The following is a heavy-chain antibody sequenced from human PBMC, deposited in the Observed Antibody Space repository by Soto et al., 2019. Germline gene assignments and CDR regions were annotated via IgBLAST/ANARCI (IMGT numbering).Heavy chain of an antibody. CDR2: IVVGSGNT. CDR3: AADDYYDSSGYPDAFDI. D-gene: IGHD3-22*01. J-gene: IGHJ3*02. V-gene: IGHV1-58*01. CDR1: GFTFPSSA. Sequence: SVQVSCQASGFTFPSSAVQWVRQARGQRLEWIGWIVVGSGNTNYAQKFQERVTITRDMSTSTAYMELSSLRSEDTAVYYCAADDYYDSSGYPDAFDIWGQGTMVTVSS.